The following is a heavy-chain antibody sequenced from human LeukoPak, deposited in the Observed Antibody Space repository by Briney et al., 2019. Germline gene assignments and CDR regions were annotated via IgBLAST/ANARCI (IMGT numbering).Heavy chain of an antibody. Sequence: SGGSLRLSCAASGFTFSKFWMGWVRQAPGKGLEWVSAISGSGGSTYYADSVKGRFTISRDNSKNTLYLQMNSLRAEDTAVYYCASDIEMATIRHGDFDYWGQGTLVTVSS. CDR3: ASDIEMATIRHGDFDY. J-gene: IGHJ4*02. D-gene: IGHD5-24*01. CDR2: ISGSGGST. CDR1: GFTFSKFW. V-gene: IGHV3-23*01.